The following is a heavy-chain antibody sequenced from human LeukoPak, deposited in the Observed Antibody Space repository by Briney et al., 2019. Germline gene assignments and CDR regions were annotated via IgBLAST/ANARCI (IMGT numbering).Heavy chain of an antibody. CDR3: ARDWHTGEDAFNF. CDR2: FYHSGGT. J-gene: IGHJ3*01. V-gene: IGHV4-38-2*02. D-gene: IGHD3-16*01. Sequence: SETLSLTCTVSGYSISSGYYWGWIRQPPGKGLEWIGSFYHSGGTYYNPSLKSRVTISVDTSKNQFPLKLSSVTAADTAVYYCARDWHTGEDAFNFWGQGTVVTVS. CDR1: GYSISSGYY.